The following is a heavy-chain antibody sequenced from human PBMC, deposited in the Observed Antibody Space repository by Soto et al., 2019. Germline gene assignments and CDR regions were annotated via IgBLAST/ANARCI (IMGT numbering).Heavy chain of an antibody. CDR2: IDPSDSQT. V-gene: IGHV5-10-1*01. CDR1: GYSFAGYW. Sequence: PGESLKISCNGSGYSFAGYWITWVRQKPGKGLEWMGRIDPSDSQTYYSPSFRGHVTISVTKSITTVFLQWSSLRASDTAMYYCARQIYDSDTGPNFQYYFDSWGQETPVTVSS. D-gene: IGHD3-22*01. CDR3: ARQIYDSDTGPNFQYYFDS. J-gene: IGHJ4*02.